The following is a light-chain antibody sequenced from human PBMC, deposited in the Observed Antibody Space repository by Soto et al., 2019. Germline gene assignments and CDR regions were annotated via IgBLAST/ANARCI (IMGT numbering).Light chain of an antibody. V-gene: IGLV1-44*01. CDR1: SSNIGSNT. Sequence: QSVLSQPPSASGTPGQRVTISCSGSSSNIGSNTMSWYQQLPGTAPKLLIFTNSQRPSGVPDRLAGSKSGTSASLAISGLQSEDEADYYCAAWDDSLNGVVFGGGTKLTVL. CDR2: TNS. CDR3: AAWDDSLNGVV. J-gene: IGLJ3*02.